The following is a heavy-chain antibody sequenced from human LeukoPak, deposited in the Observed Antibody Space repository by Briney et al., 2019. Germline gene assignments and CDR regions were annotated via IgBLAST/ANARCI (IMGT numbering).Heavy chain of an antibody. D-gene: IGHD2-21*02. CDR3: ARGVTYFDY. CDR1: GFTFSSYS. Sequence: PGGSLRLAWAASGFTFSSYSMNWVRQAPGKGLEWVSYISSSSSTIYYADSVKGRFTISRDNAKNSLYLQMNSLRAEDTAVYYCARGVTYFDYWGQGTLVTVSS. CDR2: ISSSSSTI. V-gene: IGHV3-48*01. J-gene: IGHJ4*02.